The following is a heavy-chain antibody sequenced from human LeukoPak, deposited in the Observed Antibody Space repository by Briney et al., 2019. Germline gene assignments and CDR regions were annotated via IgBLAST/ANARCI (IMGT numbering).Heavy chain of an antibody. CDR2: IYYSGRT. Sequence: SETLSLTCTVSGGSISSYYWSWIRQPPGKGLEWIGYIYYSGRTNYNSSLKSRVTISVDTSKNQFSLKLSSVTAADTAVYYCAKYSSGFAFDIWGQGTMVTVSS. V-gene: IGHV4-59*01. CDR1: GGSISSYY. D-gene: IGHD3-22*01. J-gene: IGHJ3*02. CDR3: AKYSSGFAFDI.